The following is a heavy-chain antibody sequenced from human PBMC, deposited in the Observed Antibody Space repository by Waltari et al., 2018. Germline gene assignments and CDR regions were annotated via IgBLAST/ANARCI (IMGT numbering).Heavy chain of an antibody. D-gene: IGHD2-15*01. CDR2: IVPMFGTG. Sequence: QVQLVQSGAEVKKPGSSVTVSCKASGGIFSNYVLTWVRQAPGQGLEWMGGIVPMFGTGNYAQRFRGRVTITADESTNTVYLDLSGLTSEDTAIYYCARGGRRVAAAPSTYYYALDVWGQGTTVTVSS. CDR1: GGIFSNYV. J-gene: IGHJ6*02. V-gene: IGHV1-69*01. CDR3: ARGGRRVAAAPSTYYYALDV.